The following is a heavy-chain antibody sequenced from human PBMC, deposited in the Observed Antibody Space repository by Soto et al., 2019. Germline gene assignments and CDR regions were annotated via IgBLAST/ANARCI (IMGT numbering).Heavy chain of an antibody. V-gene: IGHV1-46*01. J-gene: IGHJ3*02. Sequence: ASVKVSCKASGYTFTSYYMHWVRQAPGQGLEWMGIINPSGGSTSYAQKFQGRVTMTRDTSMSTVYMELSSLRSEDTAVYYCARDRGEGGYYYDSSGYYGAFDIWG. D-gene: IGHD3-22*01. CDR3: ARDRGEGGYYYDSSGYYGAFDI. CDR1: GYTFTSYY. CDR2: INPSGGST.